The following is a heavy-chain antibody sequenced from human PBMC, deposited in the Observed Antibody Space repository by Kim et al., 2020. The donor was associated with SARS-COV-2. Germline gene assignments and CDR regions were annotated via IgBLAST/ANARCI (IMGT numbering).Heavy chain of an antibody. CDR1: GFTFGSYW. V-gene: IGHV3-7*01. J-gene: IGHJ5*02. Sequence: GGSLRLSCAASGFTFGSYWMSWVRQAPGMGLEWVASIKQDGSEKYYVDSVKGRFTISRDNAKTSLSLQMDSLRAEETALYYCVLGAFYHNSWGQGTLVTVSS. CDR2: IKQDGSEK. D-gene: IGHD3-16*01. CDR3: VLGAFYHNS.